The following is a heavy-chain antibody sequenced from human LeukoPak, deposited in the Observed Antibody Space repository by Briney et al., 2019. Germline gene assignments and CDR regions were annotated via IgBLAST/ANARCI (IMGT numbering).Heavy chain of an antibody. V-gene: IGHV1-2*02. Sequence: ASVSVCFTPSAYTFTVCYLHWVRQAPGQALQRMGWINPNTGATMYSQNFQGRVTMSRDTSSSTAYMDLSYLRSDDTAVYCARDRVGSGWPRPFYFEFWGQGTLVTVSS. D-gene: IGHD6-19*01. CDR3: ARDRVGSGWPRPFYFEF. CDR1: AYTFTVCY. J-gene: IGHJ4*02. CDR2: INPNTGAT.